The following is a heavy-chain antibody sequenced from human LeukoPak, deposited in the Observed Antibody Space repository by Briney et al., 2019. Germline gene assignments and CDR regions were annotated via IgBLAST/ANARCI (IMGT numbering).Heavy chain of an antibody. V-gene: IGHV4-59*08. CDR1: GGSISSYY. J-gene: IGHJ4*02. D-gene: IGHD6-19*01. CDR3: ARRDSSGWWAFDY. Sequence: PSETLSLTCTVSGGSISSYYWSWIRQPPGKGREWIGYIYYSGSTNYNPSLKSRVTISVDTSKNQFSLKLSSVTAADTAVYYCARRDSSGWWAFDYWGQGTLVTVSS. CDR2: IYYSGST.